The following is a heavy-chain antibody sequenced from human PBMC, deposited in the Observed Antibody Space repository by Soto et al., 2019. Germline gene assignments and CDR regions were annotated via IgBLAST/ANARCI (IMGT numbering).Heavy chain of an antibody. V-gene: IGHV4-59*01. D-gene: IGHD3-10*02. J-gene: IGHJ6*03. CDR2: IYYSGSA. CDR1: GASISSYH. CDR3: AAVVPAESVFPHYYMDV. Sequence: QVQLQESGPGLVKPSETLSLTCTVSGASISSYHWSWIRQTPGKGLEWIGYIYYSGSANYNPSLKSRVTFSVDTSKSQVSLKLSSVTAADTGVYYCAAVVPAESVFPHYYMDVWGKGTTVTVSS.